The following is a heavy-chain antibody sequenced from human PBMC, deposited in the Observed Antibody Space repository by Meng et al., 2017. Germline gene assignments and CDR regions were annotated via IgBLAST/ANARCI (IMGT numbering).Heavy chain of an antibody. CDR3: ARVPTYYYDSSGYYLFDY. CDR1: GGSFSGYY. V-gene: IGHV4-34*01. D-gene: IGHD3-22*01. Sequence: QVQLRRGAAGLLKPSETLSLTCAVYGGSFSGYYWSWIRQPPGKGLEWIGEINHSGSTNYNPSLKSRVTISVDTSKNQFSLKLSSVTAADTAVYYCARVPTYYYDSSGYYLFDYWGQGTLVTVSS. CDR2: INHSGST. J-gene: IGHJ4*02.